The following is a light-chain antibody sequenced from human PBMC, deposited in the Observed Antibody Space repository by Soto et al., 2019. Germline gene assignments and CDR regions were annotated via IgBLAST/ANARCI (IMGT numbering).Light chain of an antibody. J-gene: IGLJ1*01. V-gene: IGLV1-40*01. CDR2: GNN. CDR1: NSNIGAGYD. Sequence: QSVLTQPPSVSGAPGQRVTISCAGSNSNIGAGYDVHWYQHLPGTAPKLLIYGNNNRPSGVPDRFSGSKSGTSASLAITGLQAEDEADYYCQSYDSSLSGGVFGTGTKLTVL. CDR3: QSYDSSLSGGV.